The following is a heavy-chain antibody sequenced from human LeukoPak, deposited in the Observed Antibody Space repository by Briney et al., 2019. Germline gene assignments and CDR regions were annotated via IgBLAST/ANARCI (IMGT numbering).Heavy chain of an antibody. CDR1: GYTFTGYC. CDR3: ARVDHSGYSYGLAPNFDY. CDR2: ISPNSGGT. J-gene: IGHJ4*02. Sequence: ASVKVSCKASGYTFTGYCMHWVRQAPGQGLEWMGRISPNSGGTNYAQKFQGRVTMTRDTSTNTAYMELSRLRSDDTAVYYCARVDHSGYSYGLAPNFDYWGQGTLVTVSS. V-gene: IGHV1-2*06. D-gene: IGHD5-18*01.